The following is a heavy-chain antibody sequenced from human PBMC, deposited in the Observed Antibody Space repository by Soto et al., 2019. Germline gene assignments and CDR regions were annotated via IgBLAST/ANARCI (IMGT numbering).Heavy chain of an antibody. CDR1: GGSFSGYY. D-gene: IGHD1-26*01. CDR2: INHSGST. Sequence: NPSETLSLTCAVYGGSFSGYYWSWIRQPPGKGLEWIGEINHSGSTNYNPSLKSRVTISVDTPKNQFSLKLSSVTAAETAVYYCARADYYSGSTNYYYYGMDVWGQGTTVTVSS. CDR3: ARADYYSGSTNYYYYGMDV. J-gene: IGHJ6*02. V-gene: IGHV4-34*01.